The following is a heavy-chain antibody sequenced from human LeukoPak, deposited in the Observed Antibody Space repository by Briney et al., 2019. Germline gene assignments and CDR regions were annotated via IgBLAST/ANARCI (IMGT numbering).Heavy chain of an antibody. Sequence: GGSLRLSCTVSGFTFDDYAMHWVRHTPGKGLEWVAGVTWNRDNIGYGDSVKGRFTISRDNVKNSVHLQMNSLRAEDTAVYYCARVVHYGSGPAVGWGQGTLVTVSS. CDR2: VTWNRDNI. D-gene: IGHD3-10*01. J-gene: IGHJ4*02. CDR1: GFTFDDYA. CDR3: ARVVHYGSGPAVG. V-gene: IGHV3-9*01.